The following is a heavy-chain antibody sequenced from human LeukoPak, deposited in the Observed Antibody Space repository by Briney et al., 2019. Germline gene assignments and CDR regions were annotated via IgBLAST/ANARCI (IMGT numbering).Heavy chain of an antibody. CDR1: GFTFSSYA. D-gene: IGHD2-8*02. J-gene: IGHJ4*02. CDR3: ATYRQVLLPFES. Sequence: GGSLRLSCAASGFTFSSYAMSWVRQAPGKGLEWVSAISGSGGSTYYADSVKGRFTISRDNSKNTLYLQMNSLRVEDTAVYYCATYRQVLLPFESWGQGTLVTVSS. V-gene: IGHV3-23*01. CDR2: ISGSGGST.